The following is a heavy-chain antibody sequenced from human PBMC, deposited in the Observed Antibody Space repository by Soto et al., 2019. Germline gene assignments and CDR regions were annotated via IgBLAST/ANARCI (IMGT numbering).Heavy chain of an antibody. Sequence: SETLSLTCAVYGGSFSGYYWSWIRQPPGKGLEWIGEINHSGSTNYNPSLKSRVTISVDTSKNQFSLKLSSVTAADTAVYYCARDITMNPKFDYWGQGTLVTVSS. J-gene: IGHJ4*02. CDR3: ARDITMNPKFDY. CDR2: INHSGST. D-gene: IGHD3-22*01. CDR1: GGSFSGYY. V-gene: IGHV4-34*01.